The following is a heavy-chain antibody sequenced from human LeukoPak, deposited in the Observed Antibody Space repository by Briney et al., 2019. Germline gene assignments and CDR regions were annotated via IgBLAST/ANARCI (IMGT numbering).Heavy chain of an antibody. Sequence: SGGSLRLSCAASGFTFSSYAMSWVRQAPGKGLEWVSAISGSGGSTYYADSVKGRFTISRGNSKNTLYLQMNSLRAEDTAVYYCAIMPYYYDSGGYFDYFDYWGQGTLVTVSS. D-gene: IGHD3-22*01. V-gene: IGHV3-23*01. CDR1: GFTFSSYA. J-gene: IGHJ4*02. CDR3: AIMPYYYDSGGYFDYFDY. CDR2: ISGSGGST.